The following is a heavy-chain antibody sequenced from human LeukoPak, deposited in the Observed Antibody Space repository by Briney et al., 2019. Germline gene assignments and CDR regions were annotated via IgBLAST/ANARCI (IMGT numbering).Heavy chain of an antibody. Sequence: GGSLRLSCAASGFTFSSYAMSWVRQPPGKGLEWVSAISGSGGSTYYADSVKDRFTISRDNSKNTLYLQMNSLRAEDTAVYYCAKDQGGPYYYYYYGMDVWGQGTTVTVSS. D-gene: IGHD3-16*01. V-gene: IGHV3-23*01. J-gene: IGHJ6*02. CDR2: ISGSGGST. CDR3: AKDQGGPYYYYYYGMDV. CDR1: GFTFSSYA.